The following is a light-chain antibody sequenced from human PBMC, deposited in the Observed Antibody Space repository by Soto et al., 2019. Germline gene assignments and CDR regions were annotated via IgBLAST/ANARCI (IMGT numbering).Light chain of an antibody. CDR2: DAS. Sequence: EIVMTQSPATLSVSPGERASLSCRASQSVGSKLAWYQHKPGQAPRLLIYDASTRATRFPARFSGSGSGTEFTLTISSLQPEDFAVYYCQQYNNWPPFTFGPGTKVDIK. CDR1: QSVGSK. J-gene: IGKJ3*01. V-gene: IGKV3-15*01. CDR3: QQYNNWPPFT.